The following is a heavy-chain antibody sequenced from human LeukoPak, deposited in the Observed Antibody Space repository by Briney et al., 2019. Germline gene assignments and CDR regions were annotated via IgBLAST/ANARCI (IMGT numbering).Heavy chain of an antibody. Sequence: GESLRLSCAASGFTFSDYYMSWIRQAPGKGLEWVSYISSSGSTIYYADSVKGLFTISRDNAKNSLYLQMNSLRAEDTAVDYCARDAITGMVGYNWFDPWGQGTLVTVSS. J-gene: IGHJ5*02. CDR2: ISSSGSTI. CDR1: GFTFSDYY. CDR3: ARDAITGMVGYNWFDP. V-gene: IGHV3-11*01. D-gene: IGHD1-20*01.